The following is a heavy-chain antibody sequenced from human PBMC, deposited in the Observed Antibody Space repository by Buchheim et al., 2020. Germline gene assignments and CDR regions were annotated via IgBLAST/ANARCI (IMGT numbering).Heavy chain of an antibody. Sequence: QVQLVESGGGLVKPGGSLRLSCAASGFTFSDYYMSWIRQAPGKGLEWVSYISSSSSYTNYADSVKGRFTISRDNAKNSLYLQMNRLRAEDAALYYCAKGYSLPAALSRRYYYYYMDVWGKGTT. V-gene: IGHV3-11*05. D-gene: IGHD2-2*01. J-gene: IGHJ6*03. CDR3: AKGYSLPAALSRRYYYYYMDV. CDR1: GFTFSDYY. CDR2: ISSSSSYT.